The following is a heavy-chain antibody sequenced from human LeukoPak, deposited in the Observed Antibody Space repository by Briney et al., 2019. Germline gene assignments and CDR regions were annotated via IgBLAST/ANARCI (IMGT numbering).Heavy chain of an antibody. CDR3: ARERSGWYERWLDY. J-gene: IGHJ4*02. Sequence: PGGSLRLSCAASRFTFSNNWMSWVRQAPGKGPEWVANIKQDGSEKNYEDSVKGRFTISRDNAKNSLYLQMNNLRAEDTAVYYCARERSGWYERWLDYWGQGTLVTVSS. CDR1: RFTFSNNW. CDR2: IKQDGSEK. D-gene: IGHD6-19*01. V-gene: IGHV3-7*01.